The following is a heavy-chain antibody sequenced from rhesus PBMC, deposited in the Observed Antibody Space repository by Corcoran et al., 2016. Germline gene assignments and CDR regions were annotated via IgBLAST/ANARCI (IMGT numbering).Heavy chain of an antibody. J-gene: IGHJ4*01. CDR1: GGSFSGYY. V-gene: IGHV4-165*01. D-gene: IGHD3-3*01. CDR2: ISSSSGST. Sequence: QVQLQESGPGLVKPSETLSLTCAVSGGSFSGYYWGWIRQPPGQGLEWIGYISSSSGSTDYNPSLKSRVTISTDTSKNQFSLKLSSVTAADTAVYYCARESSSNFWSGYYSDYWGQGVLVTVSS. CDR3: ARESSSNFWSGYYSDY.